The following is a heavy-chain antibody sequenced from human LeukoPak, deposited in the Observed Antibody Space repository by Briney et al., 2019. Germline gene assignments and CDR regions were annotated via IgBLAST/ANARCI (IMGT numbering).Heavy chain of an antibody. CDR2: INHSGST. V-gene: IGHV4-34*01. Sequence: SETLSLTCAVYGGSFSGYYWSWIRQPPGEGLEWIGEINHSGSTNYNPSLKSRVTISVDTSKNQFSLKLSSVTAADTAVYYCARTPYGDPYYFDYWGQGTLVTVSS. J-gene: IGHJ4*02. CDR3: ARTPYGDPYYFDY. D-gene: IGHD4-17*01. CDR1: GGSFSGYY.